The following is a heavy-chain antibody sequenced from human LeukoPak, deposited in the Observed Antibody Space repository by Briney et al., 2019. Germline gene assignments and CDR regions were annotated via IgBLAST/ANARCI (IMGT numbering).Heavy chain of an antibody. D-gene: IGHD3-16*01. V-gene: IGHV4-61*02. Sequence: PSETLSLTCTVSGGSISSGSYYWSWIRQPAGKGLEWIGRIYTSGSTNYNPSLKSRVTISVDTSKNQFSLKLSSVTAADTAVYYCARVGGPGVIYGGFDYWGQGTLVTVSS. CDR2: IYTSGST. CDR1: GGSISSGSYY. J-gene: IGHJ4*02. CDR3: ARVGGPGVIYGGFDY.